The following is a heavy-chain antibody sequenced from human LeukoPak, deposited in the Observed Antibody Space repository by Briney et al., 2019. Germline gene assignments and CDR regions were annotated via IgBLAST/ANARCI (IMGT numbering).Heavy chain of an antibody. V-gene: IGHV3-66*01. Sequence: GGSLRLSCAASGFTVSSNYMSWVRQAPGKGLEWVSVIYSGGSTYYADSVKGRLTISRDNSKNTLYLQMNSLRAEDTAVYYCASDGSGSASDWFDPWGQGTLVTVSS. CDR1: GFTVSSNY. J-gene: IGHJ5*02. CDR3: ASDGSGSASDWFDP. CDR2: IYSGGST. D-gene: IGHD3-10*01.